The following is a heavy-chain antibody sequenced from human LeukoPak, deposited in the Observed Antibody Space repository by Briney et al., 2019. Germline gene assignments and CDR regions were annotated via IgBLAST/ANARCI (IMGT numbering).Heavy chain of an antibody. J-gene: IGHJ6*02. CDR1: GYTFTGYY. V-gene: IGHV1-18*04. Sequence: GASVKVSCKASGYTFTGYYMHWVRQAPGQGLEWIGWISAYNGNTNYAQKLQGRVTMTTDTSTSTAYMELRSLRSDDTAVYYCARDPRETGTIYRNDFYYYYGMDVWGQGTTVTVSS. CDR2: ISAYNGNT. D-gene: IGHD1-7*01. CDR3: ARDPRETGTIYRNDFYYYYGMDV.